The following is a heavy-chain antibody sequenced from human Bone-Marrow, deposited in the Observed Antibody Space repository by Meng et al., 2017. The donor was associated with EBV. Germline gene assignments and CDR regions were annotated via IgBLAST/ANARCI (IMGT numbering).Heavy chain of an antibody. CDR3: AREDRAYCGGDCYPPFDY. D-gene: IGHD2-21*01. V-gene: IGHV3-33*01. CDR2: IWYDGSNK. CDR1: GFTFSSYG. Sequence: QVQLVESGXGVVQPXRSLRLXXXAAGFTFSSYGMHWVRQAPGKGLEWVAVIWYDGSNKYYADSVKGRFTISRDNSKNTLYLQMNSLRAEDTAVYYCAREDRAYCGGDCYPPFDYWGQGTLVTVSS. J-gene: IGHJ4*02.